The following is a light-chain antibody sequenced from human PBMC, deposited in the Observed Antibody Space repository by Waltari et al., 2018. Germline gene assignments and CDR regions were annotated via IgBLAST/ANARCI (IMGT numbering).Light chain of an antibody. V-gene: IGLV1-44*01. Sequence: QSVLTQPPSASGTPGQRVTIACSGGSSNIESNTVNWYQQLPGTAPKLRIYRNNQRPSGVPDRFSGSKSGTSASLGISGLQSEDEADYYCAAWDDRLNGPVFGGGTKLTVL. CDR1: SSNIESNT. CDR2: RNN. CDR3: AAWDDRLNGPV. J-gene: IGLJ3*02.